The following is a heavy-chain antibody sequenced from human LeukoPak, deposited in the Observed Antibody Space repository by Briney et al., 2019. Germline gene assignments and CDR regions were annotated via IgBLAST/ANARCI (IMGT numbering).Heavy chain of an antibody. J-gene: IGHJ3*02. V-gene: IGHV4-59*01. CDR3: ARYGAGDVFDI. Sequence: SETLSLTCTVSGGSISSYYWSWIRQPPGKGLEWIGYIYYSGSTNYNPSLKSRVTISVDTSKNQFSLKLSSVTAADTAVYYCARYGAGDVFDIWGQGKMVTVSS. CDR2: IYYSGST. D-gene: IGHD3-10*01. CDR1: GGSISSYY.